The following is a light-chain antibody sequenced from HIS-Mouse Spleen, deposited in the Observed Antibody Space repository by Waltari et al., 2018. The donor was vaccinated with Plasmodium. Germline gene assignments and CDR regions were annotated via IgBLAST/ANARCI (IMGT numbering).Light chain of an antibody. Sequence: EIVMTQSPATLSVSPGERATLSCMASQSVSSNLAWYQQKPSQAPRLLIYGASTRATGIPARFSGSGSGTEFTITISSLQSEDFAVYYCQQYNNWPPYTFGQGTKLEIK. J-gene: IGKJ2*01. CDR2: GAS. CDR1: QSVSSN. CDR3: QQYNNWPPYT. V-gene: IGKV3-15*01.